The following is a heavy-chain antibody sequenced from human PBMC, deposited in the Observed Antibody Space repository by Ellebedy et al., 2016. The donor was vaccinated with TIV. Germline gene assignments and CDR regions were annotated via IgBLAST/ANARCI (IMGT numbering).Heavy chain of an antibody. CDR3: ARGFRYGSGRWPLDY. V-gene: IGHV1-18*01. Sequence: AASVKVSCKASGYTLMSYGICWVRQAPGQGLEWMGWVSPYDGNTNYAQKFQGRVTMTIGTSTSTGYMELRSLRSDDTAVYYCARGFRYGSGRWPLDYWGQGTLVTVSS. CDR2: VSPYDGNT. CDR1: GYTLMSYG. J-gene: IGHJ4*02. D-gene: IGHD4-23*01.